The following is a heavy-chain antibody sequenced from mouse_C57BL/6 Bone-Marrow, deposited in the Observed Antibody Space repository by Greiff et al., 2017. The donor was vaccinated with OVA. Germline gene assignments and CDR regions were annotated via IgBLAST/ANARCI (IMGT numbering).Heavy chain of an antibody. CDR3: TTGRYFDV. V-gene: IGHV14-4*01. CDR1: GFNIKDDY. Sequence: VQLKQSGAELVRPGASVKLSCTASGFNIKDDYMHWVKQRPEQGLEWIGWIDAENGDTEYASKFQGKATITADTSSNTAYLQLSSLTSEDTAVYYCTTGRYFDVWGTGTTVTVSS. J-gene: IGHJ1*03. CDR2: IDAENGDT.